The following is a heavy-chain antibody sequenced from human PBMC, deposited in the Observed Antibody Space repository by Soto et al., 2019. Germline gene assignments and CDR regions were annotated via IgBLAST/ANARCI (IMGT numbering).Heavy chain of an antibody. V-gene: IGHV3-23*01. CDR2: ISGSGGST. CDR3: AKDHMGIAAAGTLTMFS. J-gene: IGHJ4*02. D-gene: IGHD6-13*01. CDR1: GFTFSSYA. Sequence: GGSLRLSCAASGFTFSSYAMSWVRQAPGKGLEWVSAISGSGGSTYYADSVKGRFTISRDNSKNTLYLQMNSLRAEDTAVYYCAKDHMGIAAAGTLTMFSWGQGTLVTVSS.